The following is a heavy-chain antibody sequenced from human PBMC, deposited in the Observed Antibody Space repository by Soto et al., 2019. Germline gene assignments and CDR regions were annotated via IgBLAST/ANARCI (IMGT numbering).Heavy chain of an antibody. CDR2: ISPIFDST. CDR1: GATFRSYA. J-gene: IGHJ6*02. CDR3: AGDYGVYDWYGMDV. V-gene: IGHV1-69*01. Sequence: VQLVQSGAEVKKPGSSVKVSCRASGATFRSYAFTWVRQAPGQGLEWMGGISPIFDSTIYARQFQGRVTITADDSASTAYMELNSLSSEDTAVYYCAGDYGVYDWYGMDVWGQGTTVTVSS. D-gene: IGHD4-17*01.